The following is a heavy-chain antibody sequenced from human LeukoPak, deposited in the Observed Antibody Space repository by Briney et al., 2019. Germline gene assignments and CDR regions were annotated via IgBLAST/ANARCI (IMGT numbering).Heavy chain of an antibody. CDR1: GFTFSSYS. CDR3: AKAEGDYDFWSGYLLYFDY. D-gene: IGHD3-3*01. CDR2: ISGSGGST. J-gene: IGHJ4*02. V-gene: IGHV3-23*01. Sequence: GGSLRLSCAASGFTFSSYSMNWVRQAPGKGLEWVSAISGSGGSTYYADSVKGRFTISRDNSKNTLYLQMNSLRAEDTAVYYCAKAEGDYDFWSGYLLYFDYWGQGTLVTVSS.